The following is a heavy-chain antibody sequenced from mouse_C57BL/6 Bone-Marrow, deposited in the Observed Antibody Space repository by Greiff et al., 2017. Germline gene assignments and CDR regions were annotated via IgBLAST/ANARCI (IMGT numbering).Heavy chain of an antibody. CDR1: GYTFTDYY. J-gene: IGHJ4*01. V-gene: IGHV1-19*01. CDR2: INPYNGGT. D-gene: IGHD1-1*01. CDR3: ARSYYYGSSLYYYAMDY. Sequence: EVQLQQSGPVLVKPGASVKMSCKASGYTFTDYYMNWVKQSPGKSLEWIGVINPYNGGTSYNQKFKGKATLTVDKSSSTAYMELNSLTSEDSAVYYCARSYYYGSSLYYYAMDYWGQGTSVTGSS.